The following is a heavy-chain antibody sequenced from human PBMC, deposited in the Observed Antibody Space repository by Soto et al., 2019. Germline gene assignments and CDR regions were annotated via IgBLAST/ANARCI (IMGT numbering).Heavy chain of an antibody. CDR1: GFTFSTYE. V-gene: IGHV3-13*05. Sequence: GGSLRLCCAASGFTFSTYEMHWVRQAPGKGLEWVSGIGTAGDPYYPVSVTGRFTISRDNAKNSLYLQMNNLRPGDTAVYYCARVNSTSSAGMDVWGQGTTVTVSS. CDR3: ARVNSTSSAGMDV. CDR2: IGTAGDP. D-gene: IGHD6-6*01. J-gene: IGHJ6*02.